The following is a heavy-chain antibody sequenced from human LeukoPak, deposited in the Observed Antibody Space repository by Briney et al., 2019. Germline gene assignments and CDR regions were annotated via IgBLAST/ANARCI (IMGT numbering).Heavy chain of an antibody. J-gene: IGHJ4*02. Sequence: GGSLRLSCAASGFPFSTYGMHWVRQAPGKGLEWVAFIRLDGSNKYYADSVKGRFTISRDNSKNTLYLQMSSLRAEDTAVYYCAKDPPRYYDYRPSDYWGQGTLVTVSS. CDR1: GFPFSTYG. D-gene: IGHD3-16*01. V-gene: IGHV3-30*02. CDR3: AKDPPRYYDYRPSDY. CDR2: IRLDGSNK.